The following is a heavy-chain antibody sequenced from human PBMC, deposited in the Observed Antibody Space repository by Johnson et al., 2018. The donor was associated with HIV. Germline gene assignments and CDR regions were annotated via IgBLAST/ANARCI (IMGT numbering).Heavy chain of an antibody. CDR2: IRYDGSNT. CDR1: GFTFSSYD. D-gene: IGHD2-21*01. Sequence: QVQLVESGGGVVQPGGSLRLSCAASGFTFSSYDMNWVRQAPGKGLEGVAFIRYDGSNTYDADSVRGRFTISRDNSKNTLYRQMNSLRVKETAGYYCAKDWDRLLRPQGDAFDSRGRGTMVTVSS. J-gene: IGHJ3*02. V-gene: IGHV3-30*02. CDR3: AKDWDRLLRPQGDAFDS.